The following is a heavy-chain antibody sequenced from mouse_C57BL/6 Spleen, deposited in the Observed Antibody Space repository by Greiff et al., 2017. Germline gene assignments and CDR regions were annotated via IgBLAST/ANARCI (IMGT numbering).Heavy chain of an antibody. D-gene: IGHD2-4*01. J-gene: IGHJ2*01. Sequence: VQLQQSGPELVKPGASVKISCKASGYTFTDYYMNWVKQSHGKSLEWIGDINPNNGGTSYNQKFKGKATLTVDKSSSTAYMELRSLTSEDSAVYYCARRYILRLDYWGQGTTLTVSS. CDR3: ARRYILRLDY. CDR2: INPNNGGT. V-gene: IGHV1-26*01. CDR1: GYTFTDYY.